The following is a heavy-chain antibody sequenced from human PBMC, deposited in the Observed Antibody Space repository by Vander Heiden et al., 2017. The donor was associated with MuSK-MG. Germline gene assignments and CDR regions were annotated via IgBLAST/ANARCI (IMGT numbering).Heavy chain of an antibody. CDR1: GFTFGDYA. Sequence: EVQLVESGGGLVQPGRSLRTSCTASGFTFGDYAMSWFRQAPGKGLEWVGFIRSKAYGGTTEYAASVKGRFTISRDDSKSIAYLQMNSLKTEDTAVYYCTRDRYDFWSGYFPFDYWGQGTLVTVSS. CDR2: IRSKAYGGTT. J-gene: IGHJ4*02. V-gene: IGHV3-49*03. D-gene: IGHD3-3*01. CDR3: TRDRYDFWSGYFPFDY.